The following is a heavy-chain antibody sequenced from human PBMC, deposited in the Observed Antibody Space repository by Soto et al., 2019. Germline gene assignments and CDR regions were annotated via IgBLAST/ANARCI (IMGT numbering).Heavy chain of an antibody. CDR1: GYSFTSYW. CDR2: IYPGDSDT. D-gene: IGHD2-15*01. Sequence: PGESLKISCKGSGYSFTSYWIGWVRQMPGKGLEWMGIIYPGDSDTRYSPSFQGQVTISADKSISTAYLQWSSLKASDTAMYYCARHWADIVVVVAATPPEGYYYYMDVWGKGTTVTVSS. CDR3: ARHWADIVVVVAATPPEGYYYYMDV. V-gene: IGHV5-51*01. J-gene: IGHJ6*03.